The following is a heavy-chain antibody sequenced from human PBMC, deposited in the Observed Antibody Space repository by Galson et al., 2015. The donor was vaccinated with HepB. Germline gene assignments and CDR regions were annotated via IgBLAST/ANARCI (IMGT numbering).Heavy chain of an antibody. D-gene: IGHD5-24*01. Sequence: SLRLSCAASGFTFSSYGMHWVRQAPGKGLEWVAVISKDGGTKHYADSVKGRFTFSRDNSKNTLYLQMNSLRAEDTAVYYCARGPRWESTGYFDYWGQGTLVTVSS. CDR3: ARGPRWESTGYFDY. J-gene: IGHJ4*02. CDR1: GFTFSSYG. CDR2: ISKDGGTK. V-gene: IGHV3-30*03.